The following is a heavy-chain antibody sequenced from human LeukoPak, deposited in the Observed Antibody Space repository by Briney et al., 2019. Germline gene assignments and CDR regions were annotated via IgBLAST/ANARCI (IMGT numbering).Heavy chain of an antibody. CDR3: ARAARYYGSAHFDY. Sequence: PSETLSLTCTVSGGSISGYYWSWIRQPPGKGLEWIGYIYYSGSTNYNPSLKSRVTISVDTSKNQFSLKLSSVTAADTAAYYCARAARYYGSAHFDYWGQGTLVTVSS. D-gene: IGHD3-10*01. J-gene: IGHJ4*02. V-gene: IGHV4-59*01. CDR2: IYYSGST. CDR1: GGSISGYY.